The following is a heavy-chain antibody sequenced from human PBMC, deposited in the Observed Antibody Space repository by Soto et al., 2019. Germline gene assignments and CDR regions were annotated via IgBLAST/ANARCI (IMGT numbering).Heavy chain of an antibody. D-gene: IGHD5-18*01. CDR3: AREWGYSYGSLYYFDY. CDR1: RGRYSSNS. CDR2: IIPIFGTA. Sequence: VKVSCKDCRGRYSSNSSSSLRQATGKGLEWMGGIIPIFGTANYAQKFQGRVTITADESTSTAYMELSSLRSEDTAVYYCAREWGYSYGSLYYFDYWGQGTLVTGSS. J-gene: IGHJ4*02. V-gene: IGHV1-69*01.